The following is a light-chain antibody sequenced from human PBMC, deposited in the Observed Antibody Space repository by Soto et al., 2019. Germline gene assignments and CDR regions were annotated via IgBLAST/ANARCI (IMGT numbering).Light chain of an antibody. Sequence: IGLTQSPGALSLYPGERATLSCRARQSVSSSYLAWYQQKPGQAPRLLIYGASSRATGIPDRFSGSGSGTDFTLTISRLEPEDFAVYYCQQRSNWPPITFGQGTKVDI. V-gene: IGKV3D-20*02. J-gene: IGKJ1*01. CDR3: QQRSNWPPIT. CDR1: QSVSSSY. CDR2: GAS.